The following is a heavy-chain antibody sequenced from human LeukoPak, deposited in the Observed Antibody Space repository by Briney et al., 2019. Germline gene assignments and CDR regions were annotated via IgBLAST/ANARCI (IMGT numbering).Heavy chain of an antibody. Sequence: GGSLRLSCAASGFTFSSYWMQWVRQAPGKGLVWVSRINSNGGTTRYADSVQGRFTTSRDNAKNTLYLQMNSLRAEDTAVYYCAREGIAVAADYYYGMDVWGQGTTVTVSS. D-gene: IGHD6-19*01. V-gene: IGHV3-74*01. CDR1: GFTFSSYW. CDR3: AREGIAVAADYYYGMDV. CDR2: INSNGGTT. J-gene: IGHJ6*02.